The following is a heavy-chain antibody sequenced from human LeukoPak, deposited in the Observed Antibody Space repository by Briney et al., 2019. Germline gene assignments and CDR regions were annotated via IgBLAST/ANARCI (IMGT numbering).Heavy chain of an antibody. CDR3: ARQTAKNVDTARFDY. V-gene: IGHV4-59*08. D-gene: IGHD5-18*01. CDR1: GGSINNYY. Sequence: SETLSLTCTISGGSINNYYWSWIRQPPGKGLEWIGYIYYSGSTNYNPSLNSRVNISLDTSKNQFSLGLSSVTAADTAVYYCARQTAKNVDTARFDYWGQGTLVTVSS. J-gene: IGHJ4*02. CDR2: IYYSGST.